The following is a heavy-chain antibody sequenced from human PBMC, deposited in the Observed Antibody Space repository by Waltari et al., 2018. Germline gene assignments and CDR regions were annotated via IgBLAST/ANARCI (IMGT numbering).Heavy chain of an antibody. CDR1: GGSFRGYY. Sequence: QVQLQQWGAGLLKPSETLSLTCAVYGGSFRGYYWSWIRQPPGKGLEWIGEINHSGSTNYNPSLKSRVTISVDTSKNQFSLKLSSVTAADTAVYYCARSRAGYEAFDIWGQGTMVTVSS. CDR2: INHSGST. J-gene: IGHJ3*02. CDR3: ARSRAGYEAFDI. D-gene: IGHD6-13*01. V-gene: IGHV4-34*01.